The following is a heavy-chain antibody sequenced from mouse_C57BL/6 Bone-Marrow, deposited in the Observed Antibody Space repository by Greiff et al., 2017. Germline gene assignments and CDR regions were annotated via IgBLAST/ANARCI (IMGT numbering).Heavy chain of an antibody. D-gene: IGHD2-2*01. CDR3: AREEKWLRRSWFAY. J-gene: IGHJ3*01. Sequence: VQLQQSGPELVKPGASVKLSCKASGYAFSSSWLHWVKQRPGKGLAWIGRISPGDGDTNYNGKVTGQSTLSADKSSSTTYMQLSSLTSEDSAVYCCAREEKWLRRSWFAYWGQGTLVTVSA. V-gene: IGHV1-82*01. CDR1: GYAFSSSW. CDR2: ISPGDGDT.